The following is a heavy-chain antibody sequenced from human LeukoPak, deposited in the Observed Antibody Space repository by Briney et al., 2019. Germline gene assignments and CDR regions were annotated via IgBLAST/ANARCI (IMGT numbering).Heavy chain of an antibody. CDR1: GGTFSSYA. CDR2: IIPIFGTA. V-gene: IGHV1-69*13. CDR3: ARADTDTDYYYYMDV. J-gene: IGHJ6*03. Sequence: ASVKVSCKASGGTFSSYAISWERQAPGQGLEWMGGIIPIFGTANYAQKFQGRVTITADESTSTAYMELSSLRSEDTAVYYCARADTDTDYYYYMDVWGKGTTVTVSS. D-gene: IGHD2-2*02.